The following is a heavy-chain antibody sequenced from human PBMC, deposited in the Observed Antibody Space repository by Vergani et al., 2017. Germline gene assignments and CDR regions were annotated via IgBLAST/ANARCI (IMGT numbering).Heavy chain of an antibody. D-gene: IGHD3-16*01. V-gene: IGHV3-30*02. J-gene: IGHJ4*02. CDR3: AKHFRGWGIDY. CDR1: GFTLSNYD. CDR2: IQFDGSNE. Sequence: QVQLVESGGGVVQRGGSLRLSCATSGFTLSNYDMQWIRQGPGKGVEFVAFIQFDGSNEDYADSVKGRFTLSRDFSKNTLYLQMNSLRTDDTATYYCAKHFRGWGIDYWGQGTQVIVSS.